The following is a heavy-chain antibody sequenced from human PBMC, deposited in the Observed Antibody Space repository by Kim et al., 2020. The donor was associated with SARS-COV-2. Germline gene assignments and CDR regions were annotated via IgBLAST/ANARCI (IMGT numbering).Heavy chain of an antibody. CDR3: AREEYSGSYFAFDI. V-gene: IGHV3-11*01. J-gene: IGHJ3*02. Sequence: ADSLKGRFTISRDNAKNSLYLQMNSLRAEDTAVYYCAREEYSGSYFAFDIWGQGTMVTVSS. D-gene: IGHD1-26*01.